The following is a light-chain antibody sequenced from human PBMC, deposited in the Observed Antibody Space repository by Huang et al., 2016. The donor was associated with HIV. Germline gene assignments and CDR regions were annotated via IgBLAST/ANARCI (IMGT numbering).Light chain of an antibody. Sequence: DIQMTQSPSSLSEFVGGSVTITCQASQAISNSLNWYQQKLGKAPKLLIFDASTLETGVPSRFNGSGSGTDFTFTISSLQPKDIATYYCQQYDSLPYTFGQGTKLEIK. CDR1: QAISNS. CDR2: DAS. CDR3: QQYDSLPYT. J-gene: IGKJ2*01. V-gene: IGKV1-33*01.